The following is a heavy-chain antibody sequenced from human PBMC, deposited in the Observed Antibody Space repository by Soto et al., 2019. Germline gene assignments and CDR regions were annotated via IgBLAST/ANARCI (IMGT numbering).Heavy chain of an antibody. V-gene: IGHV1-2*02. D-gene: IGHD3-22*01. CDR3: AREWGDDSSDYYYAY. CDR1: GYTFTGYY. Sequence: QVQLVQSGAEVKKPGASVKVSCKASGYTFTGYYTHWVRQAPGQGLEWMGWINPNSGGTNYAQKFQGRVTMTRDTSISTAYMELSRLRSDDTAVYYCAREWGDDSSDYYYAYWGQGTLVIVSS. CDR2: INPNSGGT. J-gene: IGHJ4*02.